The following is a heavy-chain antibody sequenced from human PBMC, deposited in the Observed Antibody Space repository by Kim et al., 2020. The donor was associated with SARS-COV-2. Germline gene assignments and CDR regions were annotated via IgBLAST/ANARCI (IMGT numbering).Heavy chain of an antibody. CDR2: VNVDGTNT. CDR1: AFTFSNYW. CDR3: AREYTTSSTRAFDI. V-gene: IGHV3-74*01. J-gene: IGHJ3*02. D-gene: IGHD2-2*02. Sequence: GGSLRLSCEASAFTFSNYWMHWVRQVPGKGLAWVSRVNVDGTNTNYADSVKGRFTVSRDSAKNTLYLQMNILRAEDTAVYFCAREYTTSSTRAFDIWG.